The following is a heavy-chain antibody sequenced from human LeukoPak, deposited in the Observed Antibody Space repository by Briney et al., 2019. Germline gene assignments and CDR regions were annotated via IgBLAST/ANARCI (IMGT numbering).Heavy chain of an antibody. V-gene: IGHV1-2*02. CDR3: AREAENSAALGDY. CDR2: INPNSGGT. J-gene: IGHJ4*02. CDR1: GYTFTSYY. D-gene: IGHD2-2*01. Sequence: GASVKVSCKASGYTFTSYYIHWVRQAPGQGLEWMGWINPNSGGTNYAQKFQGRVTMTRDTSISTAYMELSRLRSDDTAVYYCAREAENSAALGDYWGQGTLVTVSS.